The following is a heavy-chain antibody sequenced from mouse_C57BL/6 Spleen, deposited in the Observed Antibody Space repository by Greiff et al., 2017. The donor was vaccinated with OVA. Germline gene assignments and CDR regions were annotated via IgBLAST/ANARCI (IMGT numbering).Heavy chain of an antibody. CDR3: AYPTVGNFDY. CDR1: GYTFTSYW. Sequence: QVHVKQPGAELVKPGASVKLSCKASGYTFTSYWMHWVKQRPGQGLEWIGMIHPNSGSTNYNEKFKSKATLTVDKSSSTAYMQLSSLTSEDSAVYYCAYPTVGNFDYWGQGTTLTVSS. CDR2: IHPNSGST. J-gene: IGHJ2*01. D-gene: IGHD1-1*01. V-gene: IGHV1-64*01.